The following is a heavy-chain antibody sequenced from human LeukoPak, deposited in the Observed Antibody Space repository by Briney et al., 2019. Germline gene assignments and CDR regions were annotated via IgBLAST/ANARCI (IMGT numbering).Heavy chain of an antibody. CDR2: ISFDGSDK. V-gene: IGHV3-30-3*01. J-gene: IGHJ6*02. Sequence: GGSLRLSCAASGFTFNTYAMHWVRQTPDTGLEWVAVISFDGSDKYYADSVKGRFTISGDNSRSTLFLAMNSLRVDDTAVYYRARGPYFGSGSYIAGGGMDVWGQGTTVTVSS. D-gene: IGHD3-10*01. CDR1: GFTFNTYA. CDR3: ARGPYFGSGSYIAGGGMDV.